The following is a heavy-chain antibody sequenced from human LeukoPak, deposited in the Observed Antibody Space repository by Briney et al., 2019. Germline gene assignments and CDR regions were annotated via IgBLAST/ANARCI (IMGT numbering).Heavy chain of an antibody. J-gene: IGHJ3*02. CDR1: GFTFSTYA. D-gene: IGHD1-26*01. Sequence: PGGSLRLSCAASGFTFSTYAVNWVRQAPGKGLEWVSTISGSGGSTYYADSVKGRFTISRDNSKNTLYLQMNSLRAEDTAVYYCAKDQYSGSGSYYGDDAFDIWGQGTMVTVSS. V-gene: IGHV3-23*01. CDR2: ISGSGGST. CDR3: AKDQYSGSGSYYGDDAFDI.